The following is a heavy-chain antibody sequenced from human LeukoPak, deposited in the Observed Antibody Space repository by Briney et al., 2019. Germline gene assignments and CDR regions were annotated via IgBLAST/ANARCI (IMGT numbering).Heavy chain of an antibody. CDR3: AKTIVGVTNWFDP. D-gene: IGHD1-26*01. J-gene: IGHJ5*02. CDR2: INSDGSST. V-gene: IGHV3-74*01. Sequence: PGGSLRLSCAASGFTFSSYWMHWVRQAPGKGLVWVSRINSDGSSTSYADSVKGRFTISRDNAKNTLYLQMNSLRAEDTAVYYCAKTIVGVTNWFDPWGQGTLVSVS. CDR1: GFTFSSYW.